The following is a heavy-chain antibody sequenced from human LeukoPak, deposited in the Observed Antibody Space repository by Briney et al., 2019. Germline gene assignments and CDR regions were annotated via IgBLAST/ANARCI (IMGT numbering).Heavy chain of an antibody. CDR2: ISYDGSNK. D-gene: IGHD3-3*01. J-gene: IGHJ5*02. CDR3: ARDRGYDFWSGYYNWFDP. Sequence: GGSLRLSCAASGFTFSSYAMHRVRQAPGKGLEWVAVISYDGSNKYYADSVKGRFTISRDNSKNTLYLQMNSLRAEDTAVYYCARDRGYDFWSGYYNWFDPWGQGTLVTVSS. CDR1: GFTFSSYA. V-gene: IGHV3-30-3*01.